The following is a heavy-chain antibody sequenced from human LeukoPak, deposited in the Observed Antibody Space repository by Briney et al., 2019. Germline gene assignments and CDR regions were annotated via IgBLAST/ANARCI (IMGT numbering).Heavy chain of an antibody. CDR3: ARVSLRNWFDP. V-gene: IGHV4-39*07. CDR2: IYYSGST. Sequence: PSQTLSLTCTVSGGSISSSSYYWGWIRQPPGKGLEWIGSIYYSGSTYYNPSLKSRVTISVDTSKNQFSLKLSSVTAADTAVYYCARVSLRNWFDPWGQGTLVTVSS. J-gene: IGHJ5*02. CDR1: GGSISSSSYY. D-gene: IGHD4-17*01.